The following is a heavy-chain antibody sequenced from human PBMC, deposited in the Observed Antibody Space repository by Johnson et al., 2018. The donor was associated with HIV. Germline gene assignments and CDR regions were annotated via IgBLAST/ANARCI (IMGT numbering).Heavy chain of an antibody. Sequence: QVQLVESGGGVVQPGKSLRLFCAASGFTFNSYAMHWVRQAPGKGLEWVAVISYDGSNKYYADSVKGRFTISRDNSKNTLYLQMNSLRPDDTAVYFCAKEQPYYYDNRHAFDIWGQGTMVTVSS. J-gene: IGHJ3*02. D-gene: IGHD3-22*01. CDR3: AKEQPYYYDNRHAFDI. CDR1: GFTFNSYA. CDR2: ISYDGSNK. V-gene: IGHV3-30-3*01.